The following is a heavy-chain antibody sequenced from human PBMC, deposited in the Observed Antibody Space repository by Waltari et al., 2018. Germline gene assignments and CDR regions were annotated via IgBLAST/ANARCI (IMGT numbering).Heavy chain of an antibody. CDR3: STVTTWGGY. CDR2: ISYDGSNK. Sequence: QVQLVDSGGGVVQPGRSLRLSCAASGFTFSSYGMHWVRQAPGKGLEWVAVISYDGSNKYYADSVKGRFTISRDNSKNTLYLQMNSLRAEDTAVYYCSTVTTWGGYWGQGTLVTVSS. CDR1: GFTFSSYG. J-gene: IGHJ4*02. D-gene: IGHD4-17*01. V-gene: IGHV3-30*03.